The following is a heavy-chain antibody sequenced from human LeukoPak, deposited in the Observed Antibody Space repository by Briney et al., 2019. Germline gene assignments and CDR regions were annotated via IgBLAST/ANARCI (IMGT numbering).Heavy chain of an antibody. Sequence: SETLSLTCAVSGGSISSGGYSWSWIRQPPGKGLEWIGYIYHSGSTYYNPSLKSRVTISVDRSKNQFSLKLSSVTAADTAVYYCARGPLHPYYDSSGYYDYWGQGTLVTVSS. D-gene: IGHD3-22*01. CDR3: ARGPLHPYYDSSGYYDY. J-gene: IGHJ4*02. V-gene: IGHV4-30-2*01. CDR2: IYHSGST. CDR1: GGSISSGGYS.